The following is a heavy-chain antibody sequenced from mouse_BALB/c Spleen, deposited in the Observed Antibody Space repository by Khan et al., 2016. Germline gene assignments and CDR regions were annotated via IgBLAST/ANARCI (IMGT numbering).Heavy chain of an antibody. V-gene: IGHV2-9*02. Sequence: QVQLKESGPGLVAPSQSLSITCTVSGFSLTNSGVHWVRQPPGKGLDWLGVIWAGGSTDYNSALMSRLSITKDNSQNQVFLKMNRLQTDDTAMYYCARDDQDYDAWFASWGQGTLVTVSA. CDR2: IWAGGST. J-gene: IGHJ3*01. CDR1: GFSLTNSG. D-gene: IGHD2-4*01. CDR3: ARDDQDYDAWFAS.